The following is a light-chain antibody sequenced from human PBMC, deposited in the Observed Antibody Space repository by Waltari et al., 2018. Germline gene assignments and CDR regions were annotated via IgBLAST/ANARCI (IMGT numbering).Light chain of an antibody. J-gene: IGKJ1*01. CDR3: QNHERLPAT. Sequence: EVVLTQSPGTLSLSPGERATLACRASQSVSSFLALYQQKPGQAPRLLIYHASNRATGIPDRFSGSGSGTDFSLTISRLEPEDFAVYYCQNHERLPATFGQGTKVEI. CDR2: HAS. V-gene: IGKV3-20*01. CDR1: QSVSSF.